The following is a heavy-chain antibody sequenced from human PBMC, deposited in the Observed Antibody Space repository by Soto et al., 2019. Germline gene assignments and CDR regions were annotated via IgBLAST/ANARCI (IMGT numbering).Heavy chain of an antibody. CDR1: GFTFSSYA. CDR2: ISGSGGST. CDR3: AKDHAPLSIGVGVVAATRGFDY. V-gene: IGHV3-23*01. J-gene: IGHJ4*02. Sequence: GGSLRLSCAASGFTFSSYAMSWVRQAPGKGLEWVSAISGSGGSTYYADSVKGRFTISRDNSKNTLYLQMNSLRAEDTAVYYCAKDHAPLSIGVGVVAATRGFDYWGQETLVTVSS. D-gene: IGHD2-15*01.